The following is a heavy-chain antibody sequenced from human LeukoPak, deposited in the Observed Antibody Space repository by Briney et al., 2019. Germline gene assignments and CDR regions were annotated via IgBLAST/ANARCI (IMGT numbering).Heavy chain of an antibody. CDR1: GFTFSSYS. CDR2: ISSSSSTI. D-gene: IGHD2-2*01. Sequence: GGSLRLSCAASGFTFSSYSMYWVRQAPGKGLEWVSYISSSSSTIYYADSVKGRFTISRDNAKNSLYLQMNSLRAEDTAVYYCARDTGSTSSYGSDYWGQGTLVTVSS. V-gene: IGHV3-48*01. J-gene: IGHJ4*02. CDR3: ARDTGSTSSYGSDY.